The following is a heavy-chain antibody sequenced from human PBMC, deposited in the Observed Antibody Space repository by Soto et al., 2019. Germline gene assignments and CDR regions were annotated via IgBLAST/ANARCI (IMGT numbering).Heavy chain of an antibody. Sequence: QVQLVQSGAEVKKPGASVKVSCKASGYTFTSYYMHWVRQAPGQGLEWMGIINPSGGSTSYAQKFKGRVTMTRDTSTSTVYMELSSLRSEDTAVYYCARVPSHTGYSSSWYYFDYWGQGTLVTVSS. CDR2: INPSGGST. J-gene: IGHJ4*02. V-gene: IGHV1-46*03. CDR1: GYTFTSYY. D-gene: IGHD6-13*01. CDR3: ARVPSHTGYSSSWYYFDY.